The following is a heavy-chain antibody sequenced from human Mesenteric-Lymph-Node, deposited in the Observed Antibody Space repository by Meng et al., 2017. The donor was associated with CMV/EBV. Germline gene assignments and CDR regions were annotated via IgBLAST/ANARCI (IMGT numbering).Heavy chain of an antibody. CDR1: GYTFTSYD. CDR2: INPNSGGT. J-gene: IGHJ1*01. V-gene: IGHV1-2*02. Sequence: ASVKVSCKASGYTFTSYDINWVRQATGQGLEWMGWINPNSGGTNYAQKFQGRVTMTRDTSISTAYMELSRLRSDDTAVYYCARDGRERIFQHWGQGTLVTVSS. CDR3: ARDGRERIFQH. D-gene: IGHD2-15*01.